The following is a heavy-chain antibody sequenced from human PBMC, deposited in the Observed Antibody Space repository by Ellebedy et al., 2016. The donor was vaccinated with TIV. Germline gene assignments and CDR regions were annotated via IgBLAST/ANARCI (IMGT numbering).Heavy chain of an antibody. J-gene: IGHJ6*02. CDR3: TTDSGLLWFGELFGYYYYGMDV. Sequence: GGSLRLSXAASGFTFSSYGMYWVRQAPGKGLEWVAVIWYDGSNKYYADSVKGRFTISRDNSKNTLYLQMNSLRAEDTAVYYCTTDSGLLWFGELFGYYYYGMDVWGQGTTVTVSS. CDR1: GFTFSSYG. V-gene: IGHV3-33*01. D-gene: IGHD3-10*01. CDR2: IWYDGSNK.